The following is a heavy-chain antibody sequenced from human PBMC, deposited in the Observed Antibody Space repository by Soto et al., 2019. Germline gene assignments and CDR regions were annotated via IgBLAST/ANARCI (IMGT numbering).Heavy chain of an antibody. V-gene: IGHV1-3*01. J-gene: IGHJ6*02. Sequence: ASVKVSCKASGYTFTSYAMHWVRQAPGQRLEWMGWINAGNGNTKYSQKFQGRVTITRDTSASTAYMELSSLRSEDTAVYYCARGPGYTIFGVVSMDVWGQGTTVTVSS. CDR1: GYTFTSYA. D-gene: IGHD3-3*01. CDR2: INAGNGNT. CDR3: ARGPGYTIFGVVSMDV.